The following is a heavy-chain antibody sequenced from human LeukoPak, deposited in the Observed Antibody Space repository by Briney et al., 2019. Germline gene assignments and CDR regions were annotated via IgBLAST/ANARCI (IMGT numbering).Heavy chain of an antibody. CDR2: ISSSSSTI. CDR3: ARGVGATKVPCLDY. V-gene: IGHV3-48*01. Sequence: PAGGSLRLSCAASGFSVSSYSMNWVRQAPGKGLEWVSYISSSSSTIYYADSVKGRFTISRDNAKNSLYLQMNSLRAEDTAVYYCARGVGATKVPCLDYWGQGTLVTVSS. J-gene: IGHJ4*02. CDR1: GFSVSSYS. D-gene: IGHD1-26*01.